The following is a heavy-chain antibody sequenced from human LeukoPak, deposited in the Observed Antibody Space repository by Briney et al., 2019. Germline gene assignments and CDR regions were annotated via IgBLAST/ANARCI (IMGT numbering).Heavy chain of an antibody. CDR1: GFTFSSYW. D-gene: IGHD3-10*01. J-gene: IGHJ4*02. V-gene: IGHV3-7*01. CDR3: ARGRDYYYGPGSHAY. Sequence: GGSLRLSCAASGFTFSSYWMRWLRQAPGKGLEWVARISQDGSEKYYVDSVKGRFTSSRDNAENSLDLQMNSLRAEDTAVYYCARGRDYYYGPGSHAYWGQGTLVTVSS. CDR2: ISQDGSEK.